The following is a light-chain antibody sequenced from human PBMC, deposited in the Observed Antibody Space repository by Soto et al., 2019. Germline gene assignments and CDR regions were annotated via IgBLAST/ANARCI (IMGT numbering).Light chain of an antibody. CDR3: QQYGSSPFT. CDR2: GAS. J-gene: IGKJ3*01. Sequence: ESVLTQSPGTLSMSPGERATLSCRASQSVSSSYSAWYQQKPGQAPRLLIYGASSRATGIPDTFSGSGSGTDFTLTISRLEPEEFAVYYCQQYGSSPFTFSPGTKVDI. V-gene: IGKV3-20*01. CDR1: QSVSSSY.